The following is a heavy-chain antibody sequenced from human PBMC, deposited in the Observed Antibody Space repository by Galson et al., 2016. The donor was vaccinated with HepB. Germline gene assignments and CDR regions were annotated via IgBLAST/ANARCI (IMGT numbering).Heavy chain of an antibody. CDR2: IWYDGSNK. J-gene: IGHJ6*02. CDR3: AREGYYYGSGSDYNVIQLGSHYYYGIDV. Sequence: SLRLSCAASGFTFSSYGMHWVRQAPDKGLEWVAVIWYDGSNKYYADSVKGRFTISRDNSKNTLYLQMNSLRADDTAVYYCAREGYYYGSGSDYNVIQLGSHYYYGIDVWGQGTTVTVSS. CDR1: GFTFSSYG. V-gene: IGHV3-33*01. D-gene: IGHD3-10*01.